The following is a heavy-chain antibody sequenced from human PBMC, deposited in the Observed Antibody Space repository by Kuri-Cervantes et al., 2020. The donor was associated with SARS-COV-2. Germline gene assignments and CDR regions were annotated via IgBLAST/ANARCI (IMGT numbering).Heavy chain of an antibody. CDR1: GFTFSSYG. D-gene: IGHD3-3*01. CDR2: ISYDGSNK. CDR3: AKDRIGVFGVEYYYGMDV. J-gene: IGHJ6*02. V-gene: IGHV3-30*18. Sequence: GGFLRPSCAASGFTFSSYGMHWVRQAPGKGLEWVAVISYDGSNKYYADSVKGRFTISRDNSKNTLYLQMISLGAEDTAVYYCAKDRIGVFGVEYYYGMDVWGQGTTVTVSS.